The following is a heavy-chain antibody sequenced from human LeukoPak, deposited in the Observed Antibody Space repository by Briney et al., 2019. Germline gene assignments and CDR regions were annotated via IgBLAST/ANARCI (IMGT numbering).Heavy chain of an antibody. CDR3: AGGRGQLAPFDY. D-gene: IGHD5-24*01. J-gene: IGHJ4*02. CDR1: GGSIRSYY. CDR2: IYSSGST. Sequence: PSETLSLTCTVSGGSIRSYYWSWVRQPAGKGLEWIGRIYSSGSTNYNSSLKSRVTMSVDTSKNQFSLKLSSVTAADTAVYYCAGGRGQLAPFDYWGQGTLVTVSS. V-gene: IGHV4-4*07.